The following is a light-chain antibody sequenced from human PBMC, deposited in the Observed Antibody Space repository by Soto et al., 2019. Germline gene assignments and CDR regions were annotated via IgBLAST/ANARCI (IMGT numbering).Light chain of an antibody. Sequence: IVLTQSAGTLSLSPGERAARSCTSSQSVSSSYLAWYQQKPGQAPRLLIYGASSRATGIPDRFSGSGSGTDFTLTISRLEPEDFAVYYCQQYGSSPRTFGQGTRLEIK. CDR3: QQYGSSPRT. CDR1: QSVSSSY. CDR2: GAS. V-gene: IGKV3-20*01. J-gene: IGKJ5*01.